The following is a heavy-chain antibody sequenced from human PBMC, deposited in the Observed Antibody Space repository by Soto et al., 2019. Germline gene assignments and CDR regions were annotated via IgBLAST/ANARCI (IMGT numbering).Heavy chain of an antibody. D-gene: IGHD3-22*01. CDR2: INPNSVGT. Sequence: ASVKVSCKASGYTFTGYYTHWGRQAPGQGLEWMGWINPNSVGTNYAQKFQGWVTMTRDTSISTAYMELSRLRSDDTAVYYCATSAAPSGYYYDSSGPNDAFDIWGIGTMVTLSS. V-gene: IGHV1-2*04. CDR1: GYTFTGYY. CDR3: ATSAAPSGYYYDSSGPNDAFDI. J-gene: IGHJ3*02.